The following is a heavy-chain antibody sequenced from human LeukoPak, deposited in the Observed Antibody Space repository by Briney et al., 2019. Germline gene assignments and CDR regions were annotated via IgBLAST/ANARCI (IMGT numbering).Heavy chain of an antibody. V-gene: IGHV3-30-3*01. Sequence: GGSLRLSCAASGFTFSSYWMHWVRQAPGKGLEWVAVISYDGTNKYYADSVKGRFTISRDNSKNTLYLQMNSLRAEDTAVYYCAISDSYCTGGGCYNCWGQGTLVTVSS. D-gene: IGHD2-15*01. CDR2: ISYDGTNK. CDR1: GFTFSSYW. J-gene: IGHJ4*02. CDR3: AISDSYCTGGGCYNC.